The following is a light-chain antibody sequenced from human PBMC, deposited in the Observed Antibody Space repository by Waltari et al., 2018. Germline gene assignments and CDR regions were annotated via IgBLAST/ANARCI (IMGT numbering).Light chain of an antibody. CDR3: SSYAGSNNLV. CDR1: SSAVGGYNY. J-gene: IGLJ2*01. V-gene: IGLV2-8*01. CDR2: EVS. Sequence: QSVLTQPPSASGSPGQSVTISCTGTSSAVGGYNYVSWYQQHPGKAPKLMIYEVSKRPSGVPDRFSGSKSGNTASLTVSGLQAEDEADYYCSSYAGSNNLVFGGGTKLTAL.